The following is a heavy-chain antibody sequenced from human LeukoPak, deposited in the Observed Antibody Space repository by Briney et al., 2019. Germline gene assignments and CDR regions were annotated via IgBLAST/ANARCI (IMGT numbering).Heavy chain of an antibody. CDR2: INHSGST. D-gene: IGHD6-6*01. V-gene: IGHV4-34*01. CDR1: GGSFSGYY. Sequence: SEILSLTCAVYGGSFSGYYWSWIRQPPGKGLEWIGEINHSGSTNYNPSLKSRVTISVDTSKNQFSLKLSSVTAADTAVYYCASSSSGTAYNYWGQGTLVTVSS. J-gene: IGHJ4*02. CDR3: ASSSSGTAYNY.